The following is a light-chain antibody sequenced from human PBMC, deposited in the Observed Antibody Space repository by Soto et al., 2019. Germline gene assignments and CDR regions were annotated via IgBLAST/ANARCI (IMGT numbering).Light chain of an antibody. V-gene: IGKV3-20*01. Sequence: EIVLTQSQRTLSLSPGERAILSCRASQSVSSSYLAWYQQKPGQAPRLLIYGASSRATGIPDRFSGSGSGTDFTLTISRLEPEDFAVYYGQQYGSSPITFGPGTKVDIK. CDR3: QQYGSSPIT. CDR1: QSVSSSY. CDR2: GAS. J-gene: IGKJ3*01.